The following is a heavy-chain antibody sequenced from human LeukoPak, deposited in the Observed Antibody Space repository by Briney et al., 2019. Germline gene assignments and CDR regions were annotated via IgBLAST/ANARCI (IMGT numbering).Heavy chain of an antibody. CDR2: INPRGGST. J-gene: IGHJ4*02. D-gene: IGHD1-7*01. Sequence: ASVKVSCKTSAYTFTGYYMHWVRQAPGQGLEWVGIINPRGGSTTYAQKFQGRVTMTRDTSTSTVYMELSSLKSDDTAVYYCARGGGPGNYPFDFWGQGTLVTVSS. CDR3: ARGGGPGNYPFDF. CDR1: AYTFTGYY. V-gene: IGHV1-46*01.